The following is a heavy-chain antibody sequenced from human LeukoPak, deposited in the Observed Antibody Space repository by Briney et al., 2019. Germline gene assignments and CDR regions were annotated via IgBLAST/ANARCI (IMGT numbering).Heavy chain of an antibody. V-gene: IGHV1-69*05. J-gene: IGHJ6*03. CDR2: IIPIFGTA. D-gene: IGHD5-12*01. CDR3: ARGRVATYYYYMDV. CDR1: GGTFSSYA. Sequence: GASVKVSCKASGGTFSSYAISWVRQAPGQGLEWMGGIIPIFGTANYAQKFQGRVTITRNTSISTAYMELSSLRSEDTAVYYCARGRVATYYYYMDVWGKGTTVTVSS.